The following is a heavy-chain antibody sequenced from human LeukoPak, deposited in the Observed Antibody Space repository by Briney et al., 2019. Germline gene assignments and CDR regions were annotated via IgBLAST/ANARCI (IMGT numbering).Heavy chain of an antibody. CDR2: ISAYNGNT. Sequence: GASVKVSCKASGYTFTSYGISWVRQAPGQGLEWMGWISAYNGNTNYAQKLQGRVTMTTDTSTSTAYMELRSLRSDDTAVYYCARAGISYDIVVVPALINLDYWGQGTLVTVPS. J-gene: IGHJ4*02. V-gene: IGHV1-18*01. D-gene: IGHD2-2*01. CDR3: ARAGISYDIVVVPALINLDY. CDR1: GYTFTSYG.